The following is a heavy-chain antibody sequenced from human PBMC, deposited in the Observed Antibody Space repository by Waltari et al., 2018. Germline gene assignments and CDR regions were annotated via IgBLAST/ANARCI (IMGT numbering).Heavy chain of an antibody. CDR2: SNPNSGNT. D-gene: IGHD6-13*01. Sequence: QVQLVQSGAEVKKPGASVKVSCKASGYTFTSYEITWVRQDPGHGLEWMGWSNPNSGNTGYAQKFQGRVTITRNTSISTAYMELSSLRSEDTAVYYCARGQQLAGGYYYYGMDVWGQGTTVTVSS. CDR3: ARGQQLAGGYYYYGMDV. V-gene: IGHV1-8*03. J-gene: IGHJ6*02. CDR1: GYTFTSYE.